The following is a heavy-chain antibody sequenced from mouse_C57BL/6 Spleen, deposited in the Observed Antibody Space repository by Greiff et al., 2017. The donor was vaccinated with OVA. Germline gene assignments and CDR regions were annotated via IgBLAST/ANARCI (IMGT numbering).Heavy chain of an antibody. D-gene: IGHD1-1*01. V-gene: IGHV14-1*01. CDR3: TTEGTTVVAKGY. CDR1: GFNIKDYY. CDR2: IDPEDGDT. J-gene: IGHJ2*01. Sequence: EVQLQQSGAELVRPGASVKLSCTASGFNIKDYYMHWVKQRPEQGLEWIGRIDPEDGDTEYAPKFQGKATMTADTSSNTAYLQLSSLTSEDTAVYYCTTEGTTVVAKGYWGQGTTLTVSS.